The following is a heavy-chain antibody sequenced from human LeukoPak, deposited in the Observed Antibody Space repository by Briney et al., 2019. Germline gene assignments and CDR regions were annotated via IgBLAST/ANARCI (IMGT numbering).Heavy chain of an antibody. D-gene: IGHD6-13*01. CDR2: IWYDGSNK. CDR3: AKPGIAAAFDY. Sequence: PGRSLRLSCAASGFTFSSYGMHWVRQAPGKGLEWVAVIWYDGSNKYYADSVKGRFTISRDNSKNTLYLQMNSLRAEDTAVCYCAKPGIAAAFDYWGQGTLVTVSS. V-gene: IGHV3-33*06. J-gene: IGHJ4*02. CDR1: GFTFSSYG.